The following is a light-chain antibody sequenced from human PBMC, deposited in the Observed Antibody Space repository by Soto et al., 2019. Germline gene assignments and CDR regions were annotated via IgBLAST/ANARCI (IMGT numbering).Light chain of an antibody. V-gene: IGKV1-5*01. J-gene: IGKJ1*01. CDR1: QSNCNW. CDR2: HAS. Sequence: NQMTQSPSTLPASVGDRGTIPFRARQSNCNWLAWYQQEPGTAPKVLVYHASNLQSGVPSRFSGSGSGTEFTLTISSLQPDDFATYYCQQYNSYSFGQGTKVEIK. CDR3: QQYNSYS.